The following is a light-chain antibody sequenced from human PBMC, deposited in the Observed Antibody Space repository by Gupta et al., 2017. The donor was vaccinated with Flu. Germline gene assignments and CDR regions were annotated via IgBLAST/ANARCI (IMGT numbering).Light chain of an antibody. J-gene: IGLJ3*02. CDR3: VLYMGSGMWV. CDR1: SGSVSTSYY. Sequence: QTVVTQEPSFSVSPGGTVTLTCGLSSGSVSTSYYPSWYQQTPGQAPRTLIYSNNSRSSGVPDRFSGSILGNKAALTITGAQADDESDYYCVLYMGSGMWVFGGGTKLTVL. CDR2: SNN. V-gene: IGLV8-61*01.